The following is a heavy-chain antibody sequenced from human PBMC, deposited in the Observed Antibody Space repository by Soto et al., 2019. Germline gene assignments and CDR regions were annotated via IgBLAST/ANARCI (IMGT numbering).Heavy chain of an antibody. CDR2: IKQDGSEK. V-gene: IGHV3-7*01. J-gene: IGHJ2*01. CDR1: GFTFSSYW. Sequence: GGSLRLSCAASGFTFSSYWMSWVRQAPGKGLEWVANIKQDGSEKYYVDSVKGRFTISRDNAKNSLYLQMNSLRAEDTAVYYCARELKYQLHQDCYFDLWGRGTLVTVSS. CDR3: ARELKYQLHQDCYFDL. D-gene: IGHD2-2*01.